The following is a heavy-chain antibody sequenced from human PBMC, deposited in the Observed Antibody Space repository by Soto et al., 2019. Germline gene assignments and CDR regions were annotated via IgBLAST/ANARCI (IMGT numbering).Heavy chain of an antibody. CDR3: ARRFWVYYYYGMDV. D-gene: IGHD3-10*01. CDR1: GGSFSGYF. CDR2: ITKRGST. Sequence: SETLSLTCAVYGGSFSGYFWSWIRQPPGKGLEWIGGITKRGSTNSYPSLKSRGTISVDKSKNQFSLKLSSVTAADTAVYYCARRFWVYYYYGMDVWGQGTTVT. V-gene: IGHV4-34*01. J-gene: IGHJ6*02.